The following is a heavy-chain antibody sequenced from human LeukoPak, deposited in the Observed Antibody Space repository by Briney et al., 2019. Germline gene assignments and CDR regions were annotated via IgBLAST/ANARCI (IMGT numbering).Heavy chain of an antibody. Sequence: SVNFSCKSSGDSFGSYYVSWVRQAPGQGLEWMGVIIPIFGTTTYAQKFQGRVTISTDESPSKAFMELGSLRSEDKAIFLCARNLYCTLGVWFSPGAFGLWGQGTMVTGSS. CDR3: ARNLYCTLGVWFSPGAFGL. D-gene: IGHD2-8*01. CDR2: IIPIFGTT. J-gene: IGHJ3*01. CDR1: GDSFGSYY. V-gene: IGHV1-69*05.